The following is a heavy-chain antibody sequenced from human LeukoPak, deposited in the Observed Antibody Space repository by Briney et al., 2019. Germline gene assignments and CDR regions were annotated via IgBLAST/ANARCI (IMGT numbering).Heavy chain of an antibody. CDR2: LYSGGNA. D-gene: IGHD6-19*01. V-gene: IGHV3-53*01. CDR1: GFTVSSNY. J-gene: IGHJ4*02. CDR3: ATNRYSSGWYGYFEF. Sequence: PGGSLRLSCAASGFTVSSNYMSWVRQAAGKGLEWVSVLYSGGNAYYADSVKGRFTISRDNSKNTLYLQMNSLRAEDTAVYYCATNRYSSGWYGYFEFRGQGTLVTVSS.